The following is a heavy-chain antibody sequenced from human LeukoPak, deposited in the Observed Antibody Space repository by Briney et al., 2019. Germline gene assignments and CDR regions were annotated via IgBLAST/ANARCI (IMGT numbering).Heavy chain of an antibody. Sequence: SETLSLTCAVYGGSFSGYYWSWIRQPPGKGLEWIGEINHSGSTNYNPSLKSRVTISVDTSKNQFSLKLSSVTAADTAVYYCARVVAARLYGMDVWGQGTTVTVSS. V-gene: IGHV4-34*01. CDR3: ARVVAARLYGMDV. D-gene: IGHD2-21*02. J-gene: IGHJ6*02. CDR2: INHSGST. CDR1: GGSFSGYY.